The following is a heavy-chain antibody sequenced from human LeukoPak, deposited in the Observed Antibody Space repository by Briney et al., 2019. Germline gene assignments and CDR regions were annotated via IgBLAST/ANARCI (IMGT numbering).Heavy chain of an antibody. Sequence: SETLSLTFAVYGGSFSGYSWSWIPQPPGKGRGWRGEINLMARTNYNPSLKSRVTISVDTSKNQFSLKLSSVTDADTDVYYCARASYPSSSWYGPFDYWGQGTLVTVSS. CDR3: ARASYPSSSWYGPFDY. CDR1: GGSFSGYS. D-gene: IGHD6-13*01. J-gene: IGHJ4*02. V-gene: IGHV4-34*01. CDR2: INLMART.